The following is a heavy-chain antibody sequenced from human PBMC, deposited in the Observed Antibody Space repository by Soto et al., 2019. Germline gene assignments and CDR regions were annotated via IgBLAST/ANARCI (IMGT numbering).Heavy chain of an antibody. CDR2: IRNDGSDK. CDR3: ARAPRMAPFDI. Sequence: GGSLRLSCAASGFIFSPYGIHWVRQAPGKGLEWVALIRNDGSDKYYAESVTGRFAISRDNSKNTVYLQMNSLRAEDTALYFCARAPRMAPFDIWGQGTMVTVSS. CDR1: GFIFSPYG. V-gene: IGHV3-33*01. J-gene: IGHJ3*02.